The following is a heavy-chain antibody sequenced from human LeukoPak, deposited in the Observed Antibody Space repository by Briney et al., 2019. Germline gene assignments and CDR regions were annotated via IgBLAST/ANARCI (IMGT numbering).Heavy chain of an antibody. CDR3: AKANWVSNADAVW. Sequence: GGSLGLSYAASGFPFSFYAMSWVRQAPARGPEWGSSMRGGGETFYADSVKGRFTLSRDESRNTVYLQLNNLRVEDTAIYYCAKANWVSNADAVWWGQGTQVTVSS. CDR1: GFPFSFYA. CDR2: MRGGGET. D-gene: IGHD1-1*01. J-gene: IGHJ4*02. V-gene: IGHV3-23*01.